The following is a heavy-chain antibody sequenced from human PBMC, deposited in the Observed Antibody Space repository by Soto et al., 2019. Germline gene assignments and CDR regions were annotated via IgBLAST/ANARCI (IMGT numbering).Heavy chain of an antibody. CDR1: GFTFSSYA. Sequence: QVQLVESGGGVVQPGRSLRLSCAASGFTFSSYAMHWVRQAPGKGLEWVAVISYDGSNKYYADSVKGRFTISRDNSKNTLYLQMNSLRAEDTAVYYCARDLPRYCSSGSCYRYYYGMDVWGQGTTVTVSS. D-gene: IGHD2-15*01. V-gene: IGHV3-30-3*01. CDR2: ISYDGSNK. J-gene: IGHJ6*02. CDR3: ARDLPRYCSSGSCYRYYYGMDV.